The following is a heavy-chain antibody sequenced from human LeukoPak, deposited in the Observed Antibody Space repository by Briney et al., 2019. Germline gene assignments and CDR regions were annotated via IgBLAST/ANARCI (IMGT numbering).Heavy chain of an antibody. Sequence: VKPSETLSLTCTVSGGSISSSNSPYSWGWIRQPAGKGLEWFGCVHANGNSNYNPSLKSRVTMSLDTSKNQFSLRLSSVTAADTAVYYCARIWAEFQLVCDFWGQGTLVTVSP. CDR1: GGSISSSNSPYS. CDR2: VHANGNS. V-gene: IGHV4-4*07. CDR3: ARIWAEFQLVCDF. D-gene: IGHD6-13*01. J-gene: IGHJ4*02.